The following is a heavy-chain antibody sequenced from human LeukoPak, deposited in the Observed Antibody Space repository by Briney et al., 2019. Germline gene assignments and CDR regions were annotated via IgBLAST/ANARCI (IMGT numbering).Heavy chain of an antibody. J-gene: IGHJ4*02. CDR1: GFTFSSYE. V-gene: IGHV4-39*07. CDR2: IYYSGST. D-gene: IGHD6-19*01. Sequence: PGGSLRLSCAASGFTFSSYEMNWIRQPPGKGLEWIGSIYYSGSTYYNPSLKTRVTISVDTSKNQFSLKLSSVTAADTAVYYCAREEGLVRFFFYWGQGTLVTVSS. CDR3: AREEGLVRFFFY.